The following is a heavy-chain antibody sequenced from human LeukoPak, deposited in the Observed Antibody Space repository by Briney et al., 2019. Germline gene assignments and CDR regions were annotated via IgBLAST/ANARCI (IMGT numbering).Heavy chain of an antibody. CDR3: GREGDYDSSGYYYRWFDP. CDR1: GGSISSYY. V-gene: IGHV4-4*07. J-gene: IGHJ5*02. CDR2: IYTSGST. Sequence: PSETLSLTCTVSGGSISSYYWSWIRQPAGKGLEWIGRIYTSGSTNYNPSLKSRVTISVDTSKNQFSLKLSSVTAADTAVYYCGREGDYDSSGYYYRWFDPWGQGTLVTVSS. D-gene: IGHD3-22*01.